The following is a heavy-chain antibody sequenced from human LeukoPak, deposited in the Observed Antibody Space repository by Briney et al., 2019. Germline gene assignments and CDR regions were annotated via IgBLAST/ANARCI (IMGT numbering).Heavy chain of an antibody. Sequence: ASVTVSCKASGYIFHSYGISWVRQATGQGLEWMGWMNPNSGNTGYAQKFQGRVTMTRNTSISTAYMELSSLRSEDTAVYYCARATRYCSSTSCLGYWFDPWGQGTLVTVSS. D-gene: IGHD2-2*01. CDR3: ARATRYCSSTSCLGYWFDP. CDR1: GYIFHSYG. CDR2: MNPNSGNT. V-gene: IGHV1-8*02. J-gene: IGHJ5*02.